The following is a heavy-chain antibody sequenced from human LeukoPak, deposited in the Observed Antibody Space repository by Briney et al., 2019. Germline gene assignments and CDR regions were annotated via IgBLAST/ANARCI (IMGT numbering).Heavy chain of an antibody. CDR3: ARLRRGYWYFDL. V-gene: IGHV5-10-1*01. J-gene: IGHJ2*01. Sequence: GESLKISYKGSGYSFTNYWISWVRQMPGKGLEWMGRIDPSDSYSNCSPSFQGHVTISADKSISTAYLQWSSLKASDTAMYYCARLRRGYWYFDLWGRGTLVTVSS. D-gene: IGHD3-10*01. CDR1: GYSFTNYW. CDR2: IDPSDSYS.